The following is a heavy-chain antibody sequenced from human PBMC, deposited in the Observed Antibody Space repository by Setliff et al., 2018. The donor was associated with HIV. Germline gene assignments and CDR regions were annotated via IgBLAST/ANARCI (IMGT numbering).Heavy chain of an antibody. V-gene: IGHV1-69*10. CDR3: VRDDSNGPNSLDP. D-gene: IGHD2-8*01. Sequence: SVKVSCKASGGTFSSYAISWVRQAPGQGLEWMGGIIPILGTANYAQNLKGRFTISRDNSKDTLYLDLNSLRSEDTAVYYCVRDDSNGPNSLDPWGQGTLVTVSS. J-gene: IGHJ5*02. CDR1: GGTFSSYA. CDR2: IIPILGTA.